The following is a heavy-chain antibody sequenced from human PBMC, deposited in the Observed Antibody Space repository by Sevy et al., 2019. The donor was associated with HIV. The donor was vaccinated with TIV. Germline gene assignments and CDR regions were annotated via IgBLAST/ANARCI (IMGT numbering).Heavy chain of an antibody. CDR3: ARAYSSWFGTVHY. V-gene: IGHV3-30-3*01. CDR2: ISYDGNNK. Sequence: GGSLRLSCAASGFIFSTYSMHWVRQAPGKGLEWVAAISYDGNNKYYADSVKGRFTISRDNPKNTLFLQVNSLRPEDTAVYYCARAYSSWFGTVHYWGQRTLVTASS. J-gene: IGHJ4*02. D-gene: IGHD6-13*01. CDR1: GFIFSTYS.